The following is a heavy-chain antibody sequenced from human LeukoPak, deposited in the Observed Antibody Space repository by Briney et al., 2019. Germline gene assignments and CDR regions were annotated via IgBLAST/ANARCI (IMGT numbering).Heavy chain of an antibody. CDR2: IYTSGST. V-gene: IGHV4-61*02. Sequence: SETLSLTCIVSGDSISGGDYYWSWIRQPAGKGLEWIGRIYTSGSTNYNPSLKSRVTMSVDTSKNQFSLKLSSVTAADTAVYYCARDLQPRQGFDYWGQGTLVTVSS. CDR3: ARDLQPRQGFDY. CDR1: GDSISGGDYY. J-gene: IGHJ4*02. D-gene: IGHD4-11*01.